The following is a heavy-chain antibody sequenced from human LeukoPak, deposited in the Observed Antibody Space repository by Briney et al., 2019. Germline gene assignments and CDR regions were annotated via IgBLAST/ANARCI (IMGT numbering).Heavy chain of an antibody. CDR2: IWYDGSNK. D-gene: IGHD5-24*01. CDR1: GFTFSNCA. J-gene: IGHJ4*02. V-gene: IGHV3-33*08. CDR3: ARAREMATISPIDY. Sequence: PGGSLRLSCAASGFTFSNCAMSWVRQAPGKGLEWVAVIWYDGSNKYYADSVKGRFTISRDNSKNTLYLQMNSLRAEDTAVYYCARAREMATISPIDYWGQGTLVTVSS.